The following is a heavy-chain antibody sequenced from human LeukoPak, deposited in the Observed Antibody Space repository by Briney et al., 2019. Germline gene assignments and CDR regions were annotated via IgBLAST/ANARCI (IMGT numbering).Heavy chain of an antibody. V-gene: IGHV1-18*01. J-gene: IGHJ4*02. D-gene: IGHD6-19*01. CDR1: GYTFTSYG. Sequence: ASVNVSCKASGYTFTSYGISWVRQAPGQGLEWMGWISAYNGNTNYAQKLQSRVTMTTDTSTSTAYMELRSLRSDDTAVYYRARDWLAVAGTGGDYWGQGTLVTVSS. CDR2: ISAYNGNT. CDR3: ARDWLAVAGTGGDY.